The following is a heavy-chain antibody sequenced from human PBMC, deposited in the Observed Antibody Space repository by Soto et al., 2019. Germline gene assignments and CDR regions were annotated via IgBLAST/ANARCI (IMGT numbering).Heavy chain of an antibody. CDR2: TSYDGSDK. V-gene: IGHV3-30*19. CDR1: GFTFRSYV. CDR3: ARWGTTGGLDV. Sequence: QVQLVESGGGVVQPGTSLRVSSVGSGFTFRSYVIHWVRRAPGKGLEWVALTSYDGSDKYYDDSVRGRFTISRDNSRNTVDLQMDSLRLEDTALYYCARWGTTGGLDVWGQGTLVSVS. D-gene: IGHD3-16*01. J-gene: IGHJ1*01.